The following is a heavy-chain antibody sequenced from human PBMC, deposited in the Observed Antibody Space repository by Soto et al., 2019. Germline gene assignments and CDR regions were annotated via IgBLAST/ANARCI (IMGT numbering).Heavy chain of an antibody. CDR2: INPNSGGT. CDR1: GYTFTGYY. Sequence: ASVKVSCKASGYTFTGYYMHWVRQAPGQGLEWMGWINPNSGGTNYAQKFQGRVTMTRDTSISTAYMELSRLRSDDTAVYYCARGEARSQDLNYYYGMDVWGQGPTVTVYS. CDR3: ARGEARSQDLNYYYGMDV. J-gene: IGHJ6*02. V-gene: IGHV1-2*02. D-gene: IGHD6-6*01.